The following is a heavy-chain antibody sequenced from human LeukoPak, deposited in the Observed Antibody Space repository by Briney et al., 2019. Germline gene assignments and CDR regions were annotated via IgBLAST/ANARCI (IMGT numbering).Heavy chain of an antibody. J-gene: IGHJ4*02. D-gene: IGHD2-2*01. Sequence: GGSLRLSCAASGFTFSLYAMNWVRQAPGKGLEWVSYINDDSSDIHYAGSVRGRFTISRDDARKTLYLQLSGLRVKDMAVYHCARDTFQPGLIDSWGQGTLVTVSS. CDR3: ARDTFQPGLIDS. V-gene: IGHV3-21*05. CDR1: GFTFSLYA. CDR2: INDDSSDI.